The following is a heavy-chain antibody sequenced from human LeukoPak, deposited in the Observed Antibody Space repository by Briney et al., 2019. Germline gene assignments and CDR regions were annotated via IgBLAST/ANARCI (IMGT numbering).Heavy chain of an antibody. D-gene: IGHD2-15*01. Sequence: GGSLRLSCAASGFQLSSYAMHWVRQAPGKGLEWVAVISYDGSNKYYADSVKGRFTISRDNSKNTLYLQMNSLRAEDTAVYYCARARDIVVVVAATPVGYWGKGTLVTVSS. CDR2: ISYDGSNK. V-gene: IGHV3-30*04. J-gene: IGHJ4*02. CDR1: GFQLSSYA. CDR3: ARARDIVVVVAATPVGY.